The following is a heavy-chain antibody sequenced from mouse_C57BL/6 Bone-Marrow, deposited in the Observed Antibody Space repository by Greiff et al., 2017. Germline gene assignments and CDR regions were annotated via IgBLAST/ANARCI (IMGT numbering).Heavy chain of an antibody. CDR1: GFTFSSYG. V-gene: IGHV5-6*02. J-gene: IGHJ4*01. CDR3: ARHYRNPLAMDY. Sequence: EVMLVESGGDLVKPGGSLKLSCADSGFTFSSYGMSWVRQTTDKRLEWVATISSGGSYTYYPDSVKGRFTISRDNAKNTLYLQMSRLTSEDTAVYDCARHYRNPLAMDYWGQGTSVTVSS. CDR2: ISSGGSYT. D-gene: IGHD2-5*01.